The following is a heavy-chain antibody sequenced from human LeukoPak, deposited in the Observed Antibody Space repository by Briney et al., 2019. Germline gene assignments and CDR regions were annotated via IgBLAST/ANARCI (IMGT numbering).Heavy chain of an antibody. CDR3: AREVLRYFDYDAFDI. CDR1: GFTFSSYA. D-gene: IGHD3-9*01. V-gene: IGHV3-30-3*01. CDR2: ISYDGSNK. J-gene: IGHJ3*02. Sequence: GGSLRLSCAASGFTFSSYAMHWVRQAPGKGLEWVAVISYDGSNKYHADSVKGRFTISRDNSKNTLYLQMNSLRAEDTAVYYCAREVLRYFDYDAFDIWGQGTRSPSLQ.